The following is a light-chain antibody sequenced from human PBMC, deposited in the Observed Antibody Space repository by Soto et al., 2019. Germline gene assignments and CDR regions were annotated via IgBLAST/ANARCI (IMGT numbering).Light chain of an antibody. V-gene: IGLV3-21*02. J-gene: IGLJ2*01. CDR1: NIGSKS. CDR2: DGS. CDR3: QVWDSGSDHVV. Sequence: SSELTQPPSVSVAPGQTAGITCGGNNIGSKSVHWYQQKPGQAPVLVVYDGSDRPSGIPERFSGSNSGNTATLTISRVEAGDEADYYCQVWDSGSDHVVFGGGTKLTVL.